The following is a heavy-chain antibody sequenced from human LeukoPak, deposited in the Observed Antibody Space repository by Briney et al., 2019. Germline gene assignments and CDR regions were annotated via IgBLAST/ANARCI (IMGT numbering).Heavy chain of an antibody. D-gene: IGHD5-18*01. CDR3: ARHGISYGYDY. CDR2: IYYNGIT. CDR1: GGSISNTY. J-gene: IGHJ4*02. V-gene: IGHV4-59*08. Sequence: PSETLSLTCTVSGGSISNTYWSWIRQPPGRGLEWIADIYYNGITKYNPSLKNRITMSLDTSKNQFSLELSPVTAADTAVYYCARHGISYGYDYWGQGTLVTVSS.